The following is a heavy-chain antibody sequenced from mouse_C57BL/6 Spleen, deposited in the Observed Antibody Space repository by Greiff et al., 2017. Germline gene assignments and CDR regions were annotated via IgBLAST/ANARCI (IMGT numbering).Heavy chain of an antibody. CDR2: IDTSDSET. D-gene: IGHD3-2*02. V-gene: IGHV1-52*01. CDR3: ARGGSSDYYAMDY. CDR1: GYTFTSYW. Sequence: QVQLQQPGAELVRPGSSVKLSCKASGYTFTSYWMHWVKQRPIQGLEWIGNIDTSDSETHYNQKFKDKATLTVDKSSSTAYMQLSSLTSEYSAVYYCARGGSSDYYAMDYWGQGTSVTVSS. J-gene: IGHJ4*01.